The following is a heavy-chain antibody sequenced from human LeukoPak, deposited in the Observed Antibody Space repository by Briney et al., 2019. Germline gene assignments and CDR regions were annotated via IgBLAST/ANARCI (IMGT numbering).Heavy chain of an antibody. Sequence: GGSLRLSCAASGFTFSSYAMGWVRQAPGKGLEWVSAISGSGGSTYYADSVKGRFTISRDNSKNTLYLQMNSLRAEDTAVYYCAKDSSYYYDSSGYFDYWGQGTLVTVSS. CDR1: GFTFSSYA. CDR2: ISGSGGST. V-gene: IGHV3-23*01. D-gene: IGHD3-22*01. CDR3: AKDSSYYYDSSGYFDY. J-gene: IGHJ4*02.